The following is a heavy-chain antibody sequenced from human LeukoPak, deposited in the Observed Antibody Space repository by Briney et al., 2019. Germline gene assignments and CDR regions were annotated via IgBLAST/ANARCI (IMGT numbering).Heavy chain of an antibody. CDR2: INLNSGGT. Sequence: GASVKVSCKASGYTFTGYYMHWVRQAPGQGLEWMGWINLNSGGTNYAQKFQGRVTMTRDTSISTAYMELSRLRFDDTAVYYCARVNFDWLLSGPFDYWGQGTLVTVSS. CDR1: GYTFTGYY. V-gene: IGHV1-2*02. D-gene: IGHD3-9*01. J-gene: IGHJ4*02. CDR3: ARVNFDWLLSGPFDY.